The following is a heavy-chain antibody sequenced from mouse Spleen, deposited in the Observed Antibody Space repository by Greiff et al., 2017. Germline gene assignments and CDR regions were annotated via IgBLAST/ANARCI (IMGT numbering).Heavy chain of an antibody. CDR2: ISSGSSTI. J-gene: IGHJ2*01. Sequence: EVMLVESGGGLVKPGGSLKLSCAASGFTFSDYGMHWVRQSPEKGLEWVAYISSGSSTIYYADTVKGRFTISRDNAKNTLFLQMTSLRSEDTAMYYCARPSGSVYFDYWGQGTTLTVSS. V-gene: IGHV5-17*01. CDR3: ARPSGSVYFDY. CDR1: GFTFSDYG. D-gene: IGHD4-1*01.